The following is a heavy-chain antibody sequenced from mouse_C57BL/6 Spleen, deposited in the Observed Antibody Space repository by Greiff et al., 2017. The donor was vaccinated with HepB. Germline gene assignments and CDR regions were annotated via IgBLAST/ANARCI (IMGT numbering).Heavy chain of an antibody. CDR1: GFTFSDYG. V-gene: IGHV5-17*01. D-gene: IGHD1-1*01. Sequence: DVMLVESGGGLVKPGGSLKLSCAASGFTFSDYGMHWVRQAPEKGLEWVAYISSGSSTIYYADTVKGRFTISRDNAKNTLFLQMTSLRSEDTAMYYCARPVYYGSSYVWYFDVWGTGTTVTVSS. CDR3: ARPVYYGSSYVWYFDV. CDR2: ISSGSSTI. J-gene: IGHJ1*03.